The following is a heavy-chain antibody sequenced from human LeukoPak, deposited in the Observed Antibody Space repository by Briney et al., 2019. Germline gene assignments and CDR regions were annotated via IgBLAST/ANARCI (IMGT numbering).Heavy chain of an antibody. J-gene: IGHJ4*02. V-gene: IGHV3-33*08. CDR1: GFTFSSYA. CDR2: IWYDGSNK. CDR3: AREGRFGEYLDY. D-gene: IGHD3-10*01. Sequence: GGSLRLSCAASGFTFSSYAMHWVRQAPGKGLEWVAVIWYDGSNKYYADSVKGRFTISRDNSKNTLYLQMNSLRAEDTAVYYCAREGRFGEYLDYWGQGTLVTVSS.